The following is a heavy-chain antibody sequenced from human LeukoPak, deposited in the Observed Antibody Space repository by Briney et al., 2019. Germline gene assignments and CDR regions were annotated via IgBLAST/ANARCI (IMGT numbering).Heavy chain of an antibody. CDR1: GFTFSGYA. D-gene: IGHD6-19*01. CDR3: AKRVSGWYQIDY. V-gene: IGHV3-23*01. Sequence: TGGSLRLSCAASGFTFSGYAMSWVRQAPGKGVEWVSAITGNGVGTYYADSVKGRFTISRDNSKTTLCVQRNRLRADDTAVYYCAKRVSGWYQIDYWGQGTLVTVSS. CDR2: ITGNGVGT. J-gene: IGHJ4*02.